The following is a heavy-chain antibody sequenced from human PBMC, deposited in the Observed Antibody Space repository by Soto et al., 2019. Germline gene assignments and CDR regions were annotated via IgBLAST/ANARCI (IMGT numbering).Heavy chain of an antibody. CDR1: GFIFEDFA. CDR3: AKDVGSYYYDTSAYLYDY. CDR2: ISWNSATL. V-gene: IGHV3-9*01. D-gene: IGHD3-22*01. Sequence: PGGSLRLSCVVSGFIFEDFAMNWVRQVPGKGLEWVSGISWNSATLAYADSVKGRFIVSRDNAKNILYLQMNSLRPEDAALYYCAKDVGSYYYDTSAYLYDYWGQGTLVTVSS. J-gene: IGHJ4*02.